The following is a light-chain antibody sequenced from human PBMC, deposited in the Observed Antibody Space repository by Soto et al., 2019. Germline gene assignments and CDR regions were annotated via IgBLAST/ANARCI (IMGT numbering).Light chain of an antibody. CDR1: QDINNY. J-gene: IGKJ4*01. V-gene: IGKV1-33*01. Sequence: DIPMTQSPSSLSASVGDRVTITCQASQDINNYLNWYQQKPGKAPKLLIFDAFKLDTGVPSRFSGGGSGTDFTFTITSLQPEDIATYFCQQDDSLPPTFGGGTKVEI. CDR3: QQDDSLPPT. CDR2: DAF.